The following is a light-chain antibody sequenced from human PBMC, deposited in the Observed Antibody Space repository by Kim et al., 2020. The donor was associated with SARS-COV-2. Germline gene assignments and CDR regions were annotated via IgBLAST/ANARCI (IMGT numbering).Light chain of an antibody. Sequence: QSIPISCTGTSSDVGGYNYVSWYQQHPGKAPKLMIYDVSNRPSGVSNRFSGSKSGNTASLTISGLQAEDEADYYCSSYTSSSTDVVFGGGTQLTVL. CDR3: SSYTSSSTDVV. J-gene: IGLJ2*01. V-gene: IGLV2-14*03. CDR1: SSDVGGYNY. CDR2: DVS.